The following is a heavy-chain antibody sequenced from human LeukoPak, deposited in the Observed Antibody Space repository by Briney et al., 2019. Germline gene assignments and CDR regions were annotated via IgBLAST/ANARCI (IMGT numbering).Heavy chain of an antibody. J-gene: IGHJ4*02. D-gene: IGHD3-22*01. Sequence: ASVKVSCKASGYTFTSYDINWVRQATGQGLEWMGWMNPNSGNTGYAQKFQGRVTMTRNTSISTAYMELSSLRSEDTAVYYCAREYGDYYDSSGSESPRYYWGQGTLVTVSS. CDR1: GYTFTSYD. CDR2: MNPNSGNT. CDR3: AREYGDYYDSSGSESPRYY. V-gene: IGHV1-8*01.